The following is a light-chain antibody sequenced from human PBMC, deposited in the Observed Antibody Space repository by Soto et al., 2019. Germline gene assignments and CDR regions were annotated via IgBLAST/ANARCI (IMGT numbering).Light chain of an antibody. J-gene: IGLJ1*01. V-gene: IGLV2-14*01. Sequence: QSVLTQPASVSASPGQSITISCTGTSSDVGGYNYVSWYQQHPGKAPKLMIYDVSNRPSGVSNRFSGSKSGNTASLTISGLQAEDEADYYCSSYTSSSTPDVFGTGTKVTVL. CDR1: SSDVGGYNY. CDR3: SSYTSSSTPDV. CDR2: DVS.